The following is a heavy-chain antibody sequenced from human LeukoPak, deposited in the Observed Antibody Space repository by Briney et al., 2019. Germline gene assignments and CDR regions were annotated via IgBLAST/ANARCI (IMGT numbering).Heavy chain of an antibody. V-gene: IGHV3-23*01. D-gene: IGHD2-15*01. CDR3: AKDGLDCSGGSCYSRDYFDY. J-gene: IGHJ4*02. CDR1: GFTFSSYA. Sequence: PGRSLRLSCAASGFTFSSYAMSWVRQAPGKGLEWVSAISGSGGSTYCADSVKGRFTISRDNSKNTLYLQMNSLRAEDTAVYYCAKDGLDCSGGSCYSRDYFDYWGQGTLVTVSS. CDR2: ISGSGGST.